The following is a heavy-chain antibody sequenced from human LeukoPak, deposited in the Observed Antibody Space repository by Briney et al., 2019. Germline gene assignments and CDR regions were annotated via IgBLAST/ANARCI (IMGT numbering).Heavy chain of an antibody. CDR2: LSYHGSDK. D-gene: IGHD6-13*01. J-gene: IGHJ4*02. CDR1: GFTFSSFG. Sequence: GGSLRLSCAASGFTFSSFGMHWVRQAPGKGLEWVAVLSYHGSDKYYADSVKGRFTISRDNAKNTLYLQMNSLRAEDTAVYYCVRGSNGFDYWGQGTLVTVSA. V-gene: IGHV3-33*05. CDR3: VRGSNGFDY.